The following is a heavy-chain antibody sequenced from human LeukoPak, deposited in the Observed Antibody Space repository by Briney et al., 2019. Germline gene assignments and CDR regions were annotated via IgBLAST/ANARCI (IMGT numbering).Heavy chain of an antibody. Sequence: GASVKVSCKASGGTFSSYAISWVRQALGQGLEWMGGIIPIFGTANYAQKFQGRVTITADESTSTAYMELSSLRSEDTAVYYCARRSYDYGDYDFDYWGQGTLVTVSS. J-gene: IGHJ4*02. V-gene: IGHV1-69*13. CDR3: ARRSYDYGDYDFDY. D-gene: IGHD4-17*01. CDR1: GGTFSSYA. CDR2: IIPIFGTA.